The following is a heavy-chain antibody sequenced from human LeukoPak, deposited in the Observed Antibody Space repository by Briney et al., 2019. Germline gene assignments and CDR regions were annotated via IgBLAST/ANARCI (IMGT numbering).Heavy chain of an antibody. J-gene: IGHJ5*02. D-gene: IGHD3-22*01. CDR2: IDYSGNT. Sequence: SETLSLTCTVSGGPINNFFWNWIRQSPGKGLEWIGYIDYSGNTNYNPSLKSRVTISINTSTKQFPLKLRSVTAADTAVYYCARRDESSGYYYWFDPWGQGTLVTVSS. CDR1: GGPINNFF. CDR3: ARRDESSGYYYWFDP. V-gene: IGHV4-59*08.